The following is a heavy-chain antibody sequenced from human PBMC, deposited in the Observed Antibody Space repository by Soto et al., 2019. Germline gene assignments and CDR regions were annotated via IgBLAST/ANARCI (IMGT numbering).Heavy chain of an antibody. CDR1: GGSITSGGYY. CDR2: IYYGGIT. D-gene: IGHD3-10*01. CDR3: ARGIWVRGITAFNWFDP. J-gene: IGHJ5*02. Sequence: PSETLSLTCSVSGGSITSGGYYWNWIRQHPGKGLEWIGYIYYGGITYYNPSLKSRITISVDTSKNQFSLKLNSATAADTAMYYCARGIWVRGITAFNWFDPWGQGDLVTVSS. V-gene: IGHV4-31*03.